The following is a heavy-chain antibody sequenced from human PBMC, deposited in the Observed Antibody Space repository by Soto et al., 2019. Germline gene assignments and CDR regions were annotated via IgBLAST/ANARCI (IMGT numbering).Heavy chain of an antibody. V-gene: IGHV3-23*01. CDR3: ARSSGYYYGMDV. J-gene: IGHJ6*02. CDR1: GFTFSSYA. D-gene: IGHD3-10*01. Sequence: GSLRLSCAASGFTFSSYAMSWVRQAPGKGLEWVSAISGSGGSTYYADSVKGRFTISRDNSKNTLYLQMNSLRAEDTAVYYCARSSGYYYGMDVWGQGTTVTVSS. CDR2: ISGSGGST.